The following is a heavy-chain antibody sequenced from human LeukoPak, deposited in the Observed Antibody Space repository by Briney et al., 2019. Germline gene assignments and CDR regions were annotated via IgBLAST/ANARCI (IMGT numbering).Heavy chain of an antibody. V-gene: IGHV4-59*01. D-gene: IGHD3-10*01. J-gene: IGHJ4*02. Sequence: SETLSLTCTVSGGSISTYYWSWIRQSPGKGLEWIGYIYYSGSTSYNPCLKSRVTISIDTSKTQFSLKLSSVTAADTAVYYCARVVYSGSWGYFDYWGQGALVTVSS. CDR3: ARVVYSGSWGYFDY. CDR1: GGSISTYY. CDR2: IYYSGST.